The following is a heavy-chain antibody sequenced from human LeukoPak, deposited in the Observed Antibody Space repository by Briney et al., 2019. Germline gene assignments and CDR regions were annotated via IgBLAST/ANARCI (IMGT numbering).Heavy chain of an antibody. V-gene: IGHV4-34*01. CDR1: GGSFSGYY. J-gene: IGHJ5*02. CDR3: ARQLSRWSHWFDP. Sequence: SETLSLTCAVYGGSFSGYYWSWIRQPPGKGLEWIGGIYYSGSTHYNPSLKSRVTISVDTSKNQFSLKLNSVTAADTAVYYCARQLSRWSHWFDPWGQGTLVTVSS. CDR2: IYYSGST. D-gene: IGHD6-13*01.